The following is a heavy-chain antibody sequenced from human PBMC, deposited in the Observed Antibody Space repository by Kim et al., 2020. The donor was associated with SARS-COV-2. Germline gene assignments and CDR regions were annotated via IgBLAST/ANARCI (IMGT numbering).Heavy chain of an antibody. D-gene: IGHD6-13*01. CDR2: IYHSGST. CDR3: AREIAAAGTTHYDY. V-gene: IGHV4-4*02. J-gene: IGHJ4*02. Sequence: SETLSLTCVVSGGSIRSSNWWSWVRQPPGKGLEWIGEIYHSGSTNHNPSLKSRVTTSVDKSKNQFSLKLSSVTAADTAVYYWAREIAAAGTTHYDYWGQGTLVTVSS. CDR1: GGSIRSSNW.